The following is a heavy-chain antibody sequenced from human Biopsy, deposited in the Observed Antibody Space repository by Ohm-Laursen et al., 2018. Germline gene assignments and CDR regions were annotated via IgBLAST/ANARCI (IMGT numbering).Heavy chain of an antibody. CDR1: GFIFSDYG. D-gene: IGHD6-25*01. CDR3: TKRRTAVRPFDS. Sequence: SLRLSCTASGFIFSDYGMHWVRQAPGKGLEWVSGISGSSNNIIYADSVRGRFTISRDNAKSSLYLEMNSLRSEDTAFYYCTKRRTAVRPFDSWGHGTLVTVSS. J-gene: IGHJ4*01. V-gene: IGHV3-9*01. CDR2: ISGSSNNI.